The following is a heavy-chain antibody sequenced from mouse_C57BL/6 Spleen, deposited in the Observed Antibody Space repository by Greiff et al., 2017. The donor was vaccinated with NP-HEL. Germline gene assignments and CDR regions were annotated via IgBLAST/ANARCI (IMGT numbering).Heavy chain of an antibody. Sequence: EVMLVESGGGLVQPGGSLSLSCAASGFTFTDYYMSWVRQPPGKALEWLGFIRNKANGYTAEYSASVKGRFTISRDNSQSILYLQMNALRAEDSATYYCARYTGVYAMDYWGQGTSVTVSS. V-gene: IGHV7-3*01. J-gene: IGHJ4*01. CDR3: ARYTGVYAMDY. CDR1: GFTFTDYY. CDR2: IRNKANGYTA.